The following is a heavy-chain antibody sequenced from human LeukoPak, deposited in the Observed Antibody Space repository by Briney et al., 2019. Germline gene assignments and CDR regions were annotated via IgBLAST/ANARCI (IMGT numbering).Heavy chain of an antibody. D-gene: IGHD4-17*01. J-gene: IGHJ4*02. CDR2: ISGSGGST. CDR1: GFTFSSYA. CDR3: DPRPTVTIDY. V-gene: IGHV3-23*01. Sequence: GGSLRLSCAASGFTFSSYAMTWVRQAPGKGLEWVSTISGSGGSTNYADSVKGRFTISRDNSQNTLYLQMNSLRAEDTAVYYCDPRPTVTIDYRGQGTLVTVSS.